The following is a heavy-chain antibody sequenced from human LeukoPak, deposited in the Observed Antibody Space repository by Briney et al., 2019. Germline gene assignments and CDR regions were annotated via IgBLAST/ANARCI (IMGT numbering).Heavy chain of an antibody. J-gene: IGHJ4*02. D-gene: IGHD2-8*02. Sequence: GGSLRLSCAVSGFTFSAYAMHWVRQAPGKGLEWVAVISHDGSNEKYADSVKGRFTISRDNSKNTLYLQMNSLRAEDTAVYYCAKGDGTEWGLFDYWGQGTLVTVSS. V-gene: IGHV3-30-3*01. CDR3: AKGDGTEWGLFDY. CDR2: ISHDGSNE. CDR1: GFTFSAYA.